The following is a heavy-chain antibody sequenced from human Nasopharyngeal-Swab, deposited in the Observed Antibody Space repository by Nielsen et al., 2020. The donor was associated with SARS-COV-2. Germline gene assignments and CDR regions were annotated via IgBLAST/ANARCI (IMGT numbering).Heavy chain of an antibody. J-gene: IGHJ4*02. V-gene: IGHV3-11*04. D-gene: IGHD3-22*01. CDR1: GFTFSDYY. CDR2: ISSSGSTI. CDR3: AREAIYDSSGYGLDY. Sequence: GESLKISCAASGFTFSDYYMSWIRQAPGKGLEWVSYISSSGSTIYYADSVKGRFTISRDNAKNSLYLQMNSLRAEDTAVYYCAREAIYDSSGYGLDYWGQETLVTVSS.